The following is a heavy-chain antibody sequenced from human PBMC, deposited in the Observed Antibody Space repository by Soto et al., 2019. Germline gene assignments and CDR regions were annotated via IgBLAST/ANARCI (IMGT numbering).Heavy chain of an antibody. Sequence: QVQLVESGGGVVQPGRSLRLSCAASGFTFSSYGMHWVRQAPGKGLEWVAVISYDGSNKYYADSVKGRFTISRDNSKNALYLQMNSLRAEDTAVYYCAQDPAVVVDGRYYWGQGTLVTVSS. D-gene: IGHD2-2*01. CDR3: AQDPAVVVDGRYY. CDR1: GFTFSSYG. V-gene: IGHV3-30*18. CDR2: ISYDGSNK. J-gene: IGHJ4*02.